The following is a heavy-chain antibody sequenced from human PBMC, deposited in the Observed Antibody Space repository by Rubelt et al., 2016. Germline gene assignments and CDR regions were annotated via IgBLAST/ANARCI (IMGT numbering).Heavy chain of an antibody. CDR3: ARVGDWKYRGGEDY. CDR1: SGFFTNYY. CDR2: IFTGGNT. J-gene: IGHJ4*02. Sequence: GPGLVRPSETLSLTCTVSSGFFTNYYWNWFRQPAGKGLEWIGRIFTGGNTNYNPSLESRVTMSVDMSKRQISLKLASVTAADTAVYYCARVGDWKYRGGEDYWGQGTLVTVSS. D-gene: IGHD1-7*01. V-gene: IGHV4-4*07.